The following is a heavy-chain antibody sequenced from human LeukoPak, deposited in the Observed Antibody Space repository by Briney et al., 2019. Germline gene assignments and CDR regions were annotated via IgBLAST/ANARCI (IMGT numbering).Heavy chain of an antibody. D-gene: IGHD5-18*01. CDR2: IYYSGST. Sequence: PSETLSLTCTVSGGSISSYYWSWIRQPPGKGLEWIGYIYYSGSTNYNPSLKSRVTISVDTSKNQFSLKLSSVTAADTAVYYCARAIQLDVFDIWGQGTMVTVSS. CDR3: ARAIQLDVFDI. V-gene: IGHV4-59*01. J-gene: IGHJ3*02. CDR1: GGSISSYY.